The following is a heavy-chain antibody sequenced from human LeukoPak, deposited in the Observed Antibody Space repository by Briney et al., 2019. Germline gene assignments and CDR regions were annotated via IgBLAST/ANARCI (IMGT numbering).Heavy chain of an antibody. CDR1: GFTFSSYF. V-gene: IGHV3-74*03. CDR3: AKEAYEATMIVVVPNYFDY. D-gene: IGHD3-22*01. CDR2: VSNDGTYT. Sequence: GGSLRLSCAASGFTFSSYFMHWVRQAPGKGLVWVSRVSNDGTYTEYADSVKGRFTISRDNAKDTLYLQMNSLRAEDTAVYYCAKEAYEATMIVVVPNYFDYWGQGTLVTVSS. J-gene: IGHJ4*02.